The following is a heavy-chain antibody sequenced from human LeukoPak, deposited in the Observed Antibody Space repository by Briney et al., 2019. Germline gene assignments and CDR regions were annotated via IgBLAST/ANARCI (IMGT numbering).Heavy chain of an antibody. V-gene: IGHV1-69*05. CDR1: GGTFSSYA. Sequence: ASVRVSCKASGGTFSSYAISWVRQAPGQGLEWMGGIIPIFGTANYAQKFQGRVTITTDESTSTAYMELSSLRSEDTAVYYCAREGLYSGYAQAFDYWGQGTLVTVSS. D-gene: IGHD5-12*01. J-gene: IGHJ4*02. CDR2: IIPIFGTA. CDR3: AREGLYSGYAQAFDY.